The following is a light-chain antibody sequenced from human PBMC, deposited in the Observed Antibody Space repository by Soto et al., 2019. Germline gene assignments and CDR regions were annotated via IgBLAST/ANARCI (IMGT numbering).Light chain of an antibody. Sequence: DIVMTQSPLSLPVSPGEPASISCRSSQSLLHRNGYNYLNWYLQKPGRSPQPLIYLGSNRASGVPDRFSGSGSGTDFTLEISRVEAEDVGVYYCMQALQTPLTFGGGTKVEIK. V-gene: IGKV2-28*01. CDR2: LGS. CDR3: MQALQTPLT. CDR1: QSLLHRNGYNY. J-gene: IGKJ4*01.